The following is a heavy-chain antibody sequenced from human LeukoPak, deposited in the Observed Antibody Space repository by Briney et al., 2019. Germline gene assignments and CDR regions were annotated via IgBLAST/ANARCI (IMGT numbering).Heavy chain of an antibody. CDR1: GFSLSTSGMC. Sequence: ESGPTLVNPTQTLTLTCTFSGFSLSTSGMCVSWIRQPPGKALEWLARIDWDDDKYYSTSLKTRLTISKDTSKNQVVLTMTSMDPVDKATNFCARLNTKSHCSGGSCYSRYFDYWGQGTLVTVSS. CDR2: IDWDDDK. V-gene: IGHV2-70*11. D-gene: IGHD2-15*01. CDR3: ARLNTKSHCSGGSCYSRYFDY. J-gene: IGHJ4*02.